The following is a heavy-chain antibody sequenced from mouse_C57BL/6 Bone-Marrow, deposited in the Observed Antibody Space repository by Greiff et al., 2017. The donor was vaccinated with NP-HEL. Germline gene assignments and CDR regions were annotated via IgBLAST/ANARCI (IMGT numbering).Heavy chain of an antibody. Sequence: EVKLVESGPELVKPGASVKMSCKASGYTFTDYNMHWVKQSHGKSLEWIGYINPNNGGTSYNQKFKGKATLTVNKSSSTAYMELRSLTSEDSAVYYCARSAYGSSYWYFDVWGTGTTVTVSS. CDR2: INPNNGGT. CDR3: ARSAYGSSYWYFDV. D-gene: IGHD1-1*01. CDR1: GYTFTDYN. V-gene: IGHV1-22*01. J-gene: IGHJ1*03.